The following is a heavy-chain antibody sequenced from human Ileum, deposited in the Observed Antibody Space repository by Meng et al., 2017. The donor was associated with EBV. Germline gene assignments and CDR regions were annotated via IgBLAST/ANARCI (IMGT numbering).Heavy chain of an antibody. CDR3: ARVGQWLPIFY. Sequence: QVQVQVAVPGLVKASGTLSHTLAVAGCVNSSSYGWRWVRQPPGKGLEWIGEIYHSGSTNYNPSLKSRVTISVDKSKTQFSLNLSSVTAADTAVYYCARVGQWLPIFYWGQGTLVTVSS. CDR2: IYHSGST. D-gene: IGHD6-19*01. V-gene: IGHV4-4*02. CDR1: GCVNSSSYG. J-gene: IGHJ4*02.